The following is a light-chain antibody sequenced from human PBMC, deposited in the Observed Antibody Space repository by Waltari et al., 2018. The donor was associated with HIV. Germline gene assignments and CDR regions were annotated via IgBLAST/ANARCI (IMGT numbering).Light chain of an antibody. CDR2: TNI. Sequence: QSVLTQPPSASGTPGQRVNISFSGGSPNPRSNPVNWYRQFPGEAPKRLIYTNIQRPSGVPDRFSGSKSGTSASLAISGLQSEDEADFYCAVWDDSLRSVLFGGGARLTVL. CDR1: SPNPRSNP. V-gene: IGLV1-44*01. CDR3: AVWDDSLRSVL. J-gene: IGLJ3*02.